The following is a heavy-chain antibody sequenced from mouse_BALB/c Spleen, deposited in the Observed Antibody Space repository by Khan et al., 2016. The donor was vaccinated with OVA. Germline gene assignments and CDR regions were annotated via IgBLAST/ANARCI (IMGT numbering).Heavy chain of an antibody. CDR2: ICAGGST. D-gene: IGHD1-1*01. CDR1: GSSLTSYG. V-gene: IGHV2-9*02. CDR3: ARACGSNLWFFDG. J-gene: IGHJ1*01. Sequence: QVQLKESGPGLVAPSQSLSITCTVSGSSLTSYGVHWVRQPPGKGLEWLGVICAGGSTNYNSALMSRLSISKDHSTSQAFLIMNSLLTDDTAMYFCARACGSNLWFFDGWGAGTTVTVSS.